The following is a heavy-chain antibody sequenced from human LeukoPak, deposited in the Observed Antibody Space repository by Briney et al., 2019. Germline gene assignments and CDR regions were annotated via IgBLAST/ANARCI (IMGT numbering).Heavy chain of an antibody. V-gene: IGHV3-33*06. Sequence: PGGCLRLSCAASGFTFSSYGMHWVRQAPGKGLEWVAVIWYDGSNKYYTDSVKGRFTISRDNSKNTLYLQMNSLRAEDTAVYYCAKDLSPYYYDSSGYYIPHDAFDIWGRGTMVTVSS. CDR3: AKDLSPYYYDSSGYYIPHDAFDI. CDR1: GFTFSSYG. D-gene: IGHD3-22*01. J-gene: IGHJ3*02. CDR2: IWYDGSNK.